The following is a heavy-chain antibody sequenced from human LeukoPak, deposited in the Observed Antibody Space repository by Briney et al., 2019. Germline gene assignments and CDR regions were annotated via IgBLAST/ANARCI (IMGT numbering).Heavy chain of an antibody. CDR3: ARESTKDLRGYSGYDYY. CDR2: ISSSSSYI. Sequence: PGGSLRLSCAASGFTFSSYSMNWVRQAPGKGLEWVSSISSSSSYIYYADSVKGRFTISRDNAKNSLYLQMNSLRAEDTAVYYCARESTKDLRGYSGYDYYWGQGTLVTVSS. D-gene: IGHD5-12*01. J-gene: IGHJ4*02. CDR1: GFTFSSYS. V-gene: IGHV3-21*01.